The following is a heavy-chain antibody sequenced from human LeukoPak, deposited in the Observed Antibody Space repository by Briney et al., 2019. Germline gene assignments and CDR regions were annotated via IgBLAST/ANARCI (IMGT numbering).Heavy chain of an antibody. CDR1: AGSISSYY. CDR3: ARLYGDDVYLDY. J-gene: IGHJ4*02. D-gene: IGHD4-17*01. CDR2: IYYSGTT. V-gene: IGHV4-59*08. Sequence: SETLSLTCTVSAGSISSYYWCWIRQPPGKGLEWIGYIYYSGTTNYNPSLKSRVTISVDTSKNQFSLKLSSVTAADTAVYYCARLYGDDVYLDYWGRGTLVTVSS.